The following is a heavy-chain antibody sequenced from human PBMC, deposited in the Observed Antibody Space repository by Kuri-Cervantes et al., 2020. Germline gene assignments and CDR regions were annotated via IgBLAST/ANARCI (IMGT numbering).Heavy chain of an antibody. J-gene: IGHJ5*02. V-gene: IGHV5-51*01. CDR2: IYPGDSET. Sequence: GESLKISCKGSGYSFTVYWIGWVRQMPGKGLEWMGIIYPGDSETRYSPSFQGQVTISADKSISTAYLQWSSLKASDTAMYYCARRSSGYEGGDWFDPWGQGTLVPSPQ. D-gene: IGHD5-12*01. CDR3: ARRSSGYEGGDWFDP. CDR1: GYSFTVYW.